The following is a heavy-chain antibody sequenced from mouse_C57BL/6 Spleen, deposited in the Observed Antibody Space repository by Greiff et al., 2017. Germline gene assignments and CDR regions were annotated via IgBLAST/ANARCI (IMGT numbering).Heavy chain of an antibody. CDR1: GFTFSSYA. D-gene: IGHD2-3*01. Sequence: EVKVEESGEGLVKPGGSLKLSCAASGFTFSSYAMSWVRQTPEKRLEWVAYISSGGDYIYYADTVKGRFTISRDNARNTLYLQMSSLKSEDTAMYYCTREGGYDGYYGYYFDYWGQGTTLTVSS. CDR3: TREGGYDGYYGYYFDY. CDR2: ISSGGDYI. V-gene: IGHV5-9-1*02. J-gene: IGHJ2*01.